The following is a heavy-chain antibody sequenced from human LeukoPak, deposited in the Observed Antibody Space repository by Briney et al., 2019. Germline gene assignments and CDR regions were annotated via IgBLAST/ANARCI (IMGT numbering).Heavy chain of an antibody. Sequence: GGSLRLSCAASGFPFSRFAMSWVRQAPGKGLEWVSTISGSGGTTNYADSVKGRFTFSRDNSQNTLYLQMNSLRAEDTAIYYCTKDLPDYGDYIGGYWGQGTLVTVSS. CDR2: ISGSGGTT. J-gene: IGHJ4*02. D-gene: IGHD4-17*01. V-gene: IGHV3-23*01. CDR1: GFPFSRFA. CDR3: TKDLPDYGDYIGGY.